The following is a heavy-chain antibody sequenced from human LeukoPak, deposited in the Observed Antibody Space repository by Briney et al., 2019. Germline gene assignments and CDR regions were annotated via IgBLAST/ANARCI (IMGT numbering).Heavy chain of an antibody. CDR3: AKGLSGYRYYYYGMDV. CDR2: ISYDGSNK. D-gene: IGHD3-3*01. Sequence: GGSLRLSCAASGFTFSSYGMHWVRQAPRKGLEWVAVISYDGSNKYYADSVKGRFTISRDNSKNTLYLQMNSLRAEDTAVYYCAKGLSGYRYYYYGMDVWGQGTTVTVSS. V-gene: IGHV3-30*18. J-gene: IGHJ6*02. CDR1: GFTFSSYG.